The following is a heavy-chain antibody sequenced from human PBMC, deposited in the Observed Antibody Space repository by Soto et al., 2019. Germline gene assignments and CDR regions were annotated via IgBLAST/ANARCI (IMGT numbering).Heavy chain of an antibody. V-gene: IGHV1-18*01. D-gene: IGHD3-16*01. CDR2: ISPYTGNT. CDR1: GYIFVNYG. J-gene: IGHJ6*02. CDR3: VMVDNYVTPTPQDV. Sequence: QVQLMQSGDEVKKPGASVKVSCKASGYIFVNYGIAWVRQAPGQGLEWMGWISPYTGNTHSATKVQGRLTRTTDTSTSTAYMDLGSLTSDDTAVYYCVMVDNYVTPTPQDVWGQGTTVTVSS.